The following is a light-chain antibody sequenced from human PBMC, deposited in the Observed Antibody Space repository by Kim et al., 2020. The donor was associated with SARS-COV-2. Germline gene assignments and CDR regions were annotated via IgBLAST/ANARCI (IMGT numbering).Light chain of an antibody. CDR1: RSNIGSYA. V-gene: IGLV1-44*01. Sequence: QTVTNPCSGSRSNIGSYAVNWYQQVPGTAPKLLIYNDNKRPSGVPDRFSGSKSGTSASLAIRGLQSEDEADYYCATWDDSLNGWMFGGGTQLTVL. CDR3: ATWDDSLNGWM. J-gene: IGLJ3*02. CDR2: NDN.